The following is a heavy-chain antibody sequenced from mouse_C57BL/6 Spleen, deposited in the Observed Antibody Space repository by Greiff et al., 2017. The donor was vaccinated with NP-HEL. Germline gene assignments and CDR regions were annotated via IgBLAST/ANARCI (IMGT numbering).Heavy chain of an antibody. CDR2: INPNYGTT. CDR1: GYSFTDYN. J-gene: IGHJ3*01. Sequence: VQLQQSGPELVKPGASVKISCKASGYSFTDYNMNWVKQSNGKSLEWIGVINPNYGTTSYNQKFKGKATLTVEQSSSTAYMQLNSLTSENSAVYYCARNDGDYSNWAWFAYWGQGTLVTVSA. D-gene: IGHD2-5*01. CDR3: ARNDGDYSNWAWFAY. V-gene: IGHV1-39*01.